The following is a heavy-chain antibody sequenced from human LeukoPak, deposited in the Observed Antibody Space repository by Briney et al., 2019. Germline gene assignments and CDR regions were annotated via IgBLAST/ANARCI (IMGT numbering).Heavy chain of an antibody. CDR2: IGSSSSYI. CDR3: ARGTADMVLVY. CDR1: GFTFSSYS. J-gene: IGHJ4*02. V-gene: IGHV3-21*01. D-gene: IGHD2-2*01. Sequence: PGGSLRLSCAASGFTFSSYSMNWVRQAPGKGLEWVSSIGSSSSYIYYADSVKGRFTISRDNAKNSLYLQMNSLRAEDTAVYYCARGTADMVLVYWGQGTLVTVSS.